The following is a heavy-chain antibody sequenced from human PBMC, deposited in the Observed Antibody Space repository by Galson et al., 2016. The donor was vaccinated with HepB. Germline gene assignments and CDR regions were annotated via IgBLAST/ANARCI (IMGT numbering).Heavy chain of an antibody. V-gene: IGHV1-18*04. D-gene: IGHD4-11*01. J-gene: IGHJ4*02. Sequence: SVKVSCKASGYRFFTYGISWVRQAPGQGLEWLGCISANSGNTIYAQKFQDRVTMTRDTSTSTVYLELRGLRSDDTAVYYCARDVQFRIDYWGQGTLVTVSS. CDR3: ARDVQFRIDY. CDR2: ISANSGNT. CDR1: GYRFFTYG.